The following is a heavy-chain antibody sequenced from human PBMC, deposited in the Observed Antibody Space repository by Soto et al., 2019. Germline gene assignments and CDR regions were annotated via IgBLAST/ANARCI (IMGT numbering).Heavy chain of an antibody. D-gene: IGHD6-19*01. J-gene: IGHJ4*02. CDR2: ISGSDGST. Sequence: GGSLRLSCAASGFTFSSYTMSWVRQSPGKGLEWVSVISGSDGSTYYADSVKGRSTISRDNSKNTLYLQMNSLRAEDTAVYYCVKAGRVAVAGTYYFAYLGQATLVTFSS. V-gene: IGHV3-23*01. CDR1: GFTFSSYT. CDR3: VKAGRVAVAGTYYFAY.